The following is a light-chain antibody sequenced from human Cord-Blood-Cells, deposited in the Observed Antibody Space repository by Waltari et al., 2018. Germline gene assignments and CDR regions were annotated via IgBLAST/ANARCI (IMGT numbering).Light chain of an antibody. CDR3: QQYNSYPWT. J-gene: IGKJ1*01. CDR1: QSISSW. V-gene: IGKV1-5*01. Sequence: DIQMTQSPSTLCASVGDRVTITCRASQSISSWLAWYQQKPGKAPKLLIYDASSLESGGPSRFSGSGSGTEFTLIISSLQPDDCATYYCQQYNSYPWTFGQGTKVEIK. CDR2: DAS.